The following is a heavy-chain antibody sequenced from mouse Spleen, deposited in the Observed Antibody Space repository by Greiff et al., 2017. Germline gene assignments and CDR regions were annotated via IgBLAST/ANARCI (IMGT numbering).Heavy chain of an antibody. J-gene: IGHJ1*01. V-gene: IGHV7-3*01. Sequence: EVKLMESGGGLVQPGGSLSLSCAASGFTFTDYYMSWVRQPPGKALEWLGFIRNKANGYTTEYSASVKGRFTISRDNSQSILYLQMNALRAEDSATYYCARYREGNYARYFDVWGAGTTVTVSS. CDR2: IRNKANGYTT. CDR3: ARYREGNYARYFDV. CDR1: GFTFTDYY. D-gene: IGHD2-1*01.